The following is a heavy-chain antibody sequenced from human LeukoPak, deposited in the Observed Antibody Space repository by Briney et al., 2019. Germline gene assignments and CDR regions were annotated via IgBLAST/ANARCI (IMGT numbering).Heavy chain of an antibody. V-gene: IGHV3-53*01. D-gene: IGHD3-22*01. CDR2: IYSGGST. Sequence: GGSLRLSCAASGFTVSSNYMSWVRQAPGKGLEWVSVIYSGGSTYYADSVKGRFTISRDNSKNTLYLQMNSLRAEDTAVYYCARGPSYYYDSSGQFDYWGQGTLVTVSS. CDR3: ARGPSYYYDSSGQFDY. CDR1: GFTVSSNY. J-gene: IGHJ4*02.